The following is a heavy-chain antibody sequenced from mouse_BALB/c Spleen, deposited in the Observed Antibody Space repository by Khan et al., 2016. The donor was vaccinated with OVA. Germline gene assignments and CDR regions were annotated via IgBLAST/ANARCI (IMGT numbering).Heavy chain of an antibody. CDR1: GYTFVNYW. V-gene: IGHV1-7*01. D-gene: IGHD1-1*01. CDR3: ERRSLRYDFDY. CDR2: INPSIAYT. Sequence: QVQLKQSGAELAKPGASVKMSCKASGYTFVNYWILWVRQRPGQGLEWIGYINPSIAYTENNQNFKDKATLTADNSSSTAYMILNSLTSEDSSVYLYERRSLRYDFDYWGQGTTLTVSS. J-gene: IGHJ2*01.